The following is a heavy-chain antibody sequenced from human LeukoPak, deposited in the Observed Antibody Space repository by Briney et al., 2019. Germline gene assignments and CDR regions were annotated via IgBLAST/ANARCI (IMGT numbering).Heavy chain of an antibody. CDR1: GFTFSNYW. J-gene: IGHJ1*01. V-gene: IGHV3-7*01. D-gene: IGHD3-22*01. Sequence: PGGSLRLSCAASGFTFSNYWMGWVRQAPGKGLQWVANIKTDGSEKYYVDSVKGRFTISRDNAKNSLYLQMNSLRAEDTAVYYCATYSSLNRREFQYWGQGTLVTVSS. CDR2: IKTDGSEK. CDR3: ATYSSLNRREFQY.